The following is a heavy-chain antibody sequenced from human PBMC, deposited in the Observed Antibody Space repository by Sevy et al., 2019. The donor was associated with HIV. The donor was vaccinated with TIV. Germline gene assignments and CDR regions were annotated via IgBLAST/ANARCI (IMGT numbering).Heavy chain of an antibody. CDR3: ATGRYSSSWYLDY. Sequence: RGYLRLSCAASGFTVSSNYMSWVRQAPGKGLEWVSVIYSGGSTYYADSVKGRFTISRDNSKNTLYLQMNSLRAEDTAVYYRATGRYSSSWYLDYWGQGTLVTVSS. CDR2: IYSGGST. J-gene: IGHJ4*02. D-gene: IGHD6-13*01. V-gene: IGHV3-53*01. CDR1: GFTVSSNY.